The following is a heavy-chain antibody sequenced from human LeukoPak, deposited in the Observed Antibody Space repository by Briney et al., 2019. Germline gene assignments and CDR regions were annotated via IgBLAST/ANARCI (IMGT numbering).Heavy chain of an antibody. V-gene: IGHV3-30*18. Sequence: GGSLRLSCAASGFTFSSYGTHWVRQAPGKGLEWVAVISYDGRNKHYPDSVKGRFTISRDISTDTLWLQMDSLRTEDTAVYYCAKGPLRGTAAAIDYWGQGTLVTVSS. D-gene: IGHD2-2*01. CDR2: ISYDGRNK. CDR1: GFTFSSYG. J-gene: IGHJ4*02. CDR3: AKGPLRGTAAAIDY.